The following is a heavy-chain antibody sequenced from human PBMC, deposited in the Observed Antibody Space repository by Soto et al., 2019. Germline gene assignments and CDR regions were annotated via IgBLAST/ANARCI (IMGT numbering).Heavy chain of an antibody. Sequence: SETLSLTCTVSGGSISSGGYYWSWIRQHPGKGLEWIGYIHYSGSTYYNPSLKSRVTISVDTSKNQFSLKLSSVTAADTAVYYCARDHGGAYGSGSYYSDNNWFDPWGQGTLVTVSS. J-gene: IGHJ5*02. CDR3: ARDHGGAYGSGSYYSDNNWFDP. CDR2: IHYSGST. CDR1: GGSISSGGYY. V-gene: IGHV4-31*03. D-gene: IGHD3-10*01.